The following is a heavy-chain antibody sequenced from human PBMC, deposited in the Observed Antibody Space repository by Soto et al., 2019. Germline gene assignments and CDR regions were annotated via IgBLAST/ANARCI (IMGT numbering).Heavy chain of an antibody. CDR2: ISPDGSGK. Sequence: EVQLVESGGGLVQPGESLRLSCAASGFTFSNYWMHWVRQPPGKGLLWLSRISPDGSGKDYADSVKGRFTISRDNARNTLYLQMNSLRPEDAALYYCARDGGYQYPDIWGQGALVTVSS. V-gene: IGHV3-74*01. J-gene: IGHJ4*02. CDR3: ARDGGYQYPDI. CDR1: GFTFSNYW. D-gene: IGHD6-25*01.